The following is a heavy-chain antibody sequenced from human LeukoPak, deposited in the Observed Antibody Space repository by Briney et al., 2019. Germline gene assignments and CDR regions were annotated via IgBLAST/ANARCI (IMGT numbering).Heavy chain of an antibody. J-gene: IGHJ4*02. CDR2: IRYDGSNK. V-gene: IGHV3-30*02. D-gene: IGHD3-22*01. CDR3: AKDPSSRPPPLSNDYYDSSGYIDY. CDR1: GFTFSSYG. Sequence: GGSLRLSCAASGFTFSSYGMHWVRQAPGKGLEWVAFIRYDGSNKYYADSVKGRFTISRDNSKNTLYLQMNSLRAEDTAVYYCAKDPSSRPPPLSNDYYDSSGYIDYWGQGTLVTVSS.